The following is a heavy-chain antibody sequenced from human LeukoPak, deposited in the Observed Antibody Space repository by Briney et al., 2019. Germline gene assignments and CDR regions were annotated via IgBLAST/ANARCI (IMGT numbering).Heavy chain of an antibody. D-gene: IGHD3-22*01. CDR2: IYYSGST. V-gene: IGHV4-39*07. CDR3: ARDCDYYDSKFYGMDV. Sequence: SETLSLTCTVSGGSISSSSYYWGWIRQPPGKGLEWIGSIYYSGSTYYNPSLKSRVTISVDTSKNQFSLKLSSVTAADTAVYYCARDCDYYDSKFYGMDVWGQGTTVTVSS. J-gene: IGHJ6*02. CDR1: GGSISSSSYY.